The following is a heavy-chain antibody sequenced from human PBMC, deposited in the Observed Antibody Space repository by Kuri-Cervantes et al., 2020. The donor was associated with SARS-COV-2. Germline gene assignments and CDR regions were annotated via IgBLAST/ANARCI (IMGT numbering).Heavy chain of an antibody. V-gene: IGHV4-4*02. CDR1: GASISTTNW. Sequence: SETLSLTCAVSGASISTTNWWSWFRQPPGKGLERIGEIYHTGSTNYNPSFKSRVTMSIDKSKNQFSLKVRSVTAADTAVYYCARDRYSGSYYFDYWGQGTLVTSPQ. CDR3: ARDRYSGSYYFDY. J-gene: IGHJ4*02. CDR2: IYHTGST. D-gene: IGHD1-26*01.